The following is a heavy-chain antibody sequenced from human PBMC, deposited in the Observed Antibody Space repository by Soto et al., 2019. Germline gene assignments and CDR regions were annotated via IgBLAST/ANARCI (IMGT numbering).Heavy chain of an antibody. CDR3: ARGGYYYESSGETDAFDI. J-gene: IGHJ3*02. V-gene: IGHV4-34*01. Sequence: SETLSLTCAVSGGSFSGYYWSWIRQPPGKGLEWIGEINHSGSTNYNPSLKSRVTISVDTSKNQFSLKLSSVTAADTAVYYCARGGYYYESSGETDAFDIWGQGTMVTVSS. CDR2: INHSGST. D-gene: IGHD3-22*01. CDR1: GGSFSGYY.